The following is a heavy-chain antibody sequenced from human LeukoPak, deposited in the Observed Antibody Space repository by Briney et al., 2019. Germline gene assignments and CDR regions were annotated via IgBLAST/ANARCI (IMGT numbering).Heavy chain of an antibody. J-gene: IGHJ4*02. CDR2: ISGSGSST. CDR3: ARYYYGSGSGTRYFDY. CDR1: GFTFTSYA. D-gene: IGHD3-10*01. V-gene: IGHV3-23*01. Sequence: GGSLRLSCAASGFTFTSYAMSWVRQAPGKGLEWVSGISGSGSSTYYADSVKGRFTISRDNSKNTLYLQMNSLRAEDTAVYYCARYYYGSGSGTRYFDYWGQGTLVTVSS.